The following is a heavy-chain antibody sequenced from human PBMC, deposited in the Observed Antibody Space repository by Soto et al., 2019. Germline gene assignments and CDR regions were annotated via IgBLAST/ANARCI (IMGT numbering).Heavy chain of an antibody. V-gene: IGHV1-8*01. CDR3: ARIRLGYCSSTSCFRRRQGDYWFDP. Sequence: ASVKVSCKASGYTFTSYDINWLRQATGQGLEWMGWMNPNSGNTGYAQKFQGRVTMTRNTSISTAYMELSSLRSEDTAVYYCARIRLGYCSSTSCFRRRQGDYWFDPWGQGTLVTVSS. J-gene: IGHJ5*02. CDR1: GYTFTSYD. CDR2: MNPNSGNT. D-gene: IGHD2-2*01.